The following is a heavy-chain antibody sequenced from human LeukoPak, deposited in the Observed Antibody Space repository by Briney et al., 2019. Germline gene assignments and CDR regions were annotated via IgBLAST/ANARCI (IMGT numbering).Heavy chain of an antibody. V-gene: IGHV3-30-3*01. Sequence: GGSLRLSCAASGFTFSSYAMHWVRQAPGKGLEWVAFISYDGSNQYYADSVKGRFPISRDNSKNTLYVQMNSLRAEDTAVYYCARDYPNYYFDYWGQGALVIVSS. CDR3: ARDYPNYYFDY. D-gene: IGHD1-1*01. CDR2: ISYDGSNQ. J-gene: IGHJ4*02. CDR1: GFTFSSYA.